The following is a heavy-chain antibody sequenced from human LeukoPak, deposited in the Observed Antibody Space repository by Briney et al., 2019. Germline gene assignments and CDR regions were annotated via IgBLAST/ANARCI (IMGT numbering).Heavy chain of an antibody. V-gene: IGHV4-59*01. D-gene: IGHD3-22*01. Sequence: SETLSLTCTVSCGSISSYYWSWIRQPPGKGLEWIGYIYYSGSTNYNPSLKSRVTISVDTSKNQFSLKLSSVTAADTAVYYCASTYYYDSSGYYAFDYWGQGTLVTVSS. CDR2: IYYSGST. CDR3: ASTYYYDSSGYYAFDY. J-gene: IGHJ4*02. CDR1: CGSISSYY.